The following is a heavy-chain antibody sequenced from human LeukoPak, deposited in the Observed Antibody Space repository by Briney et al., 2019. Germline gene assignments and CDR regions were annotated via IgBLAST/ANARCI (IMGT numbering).Heavy chain of an antibody. CDR2: INPSGGST. D-gene: IGHD2-21*01. CDR1: GYTFTIYY. CDR3: ARSVIPLGMDV. V-gene: IGHV1-46*01. Sequence: EASVKVSFKASGYTFTIYYMHWVRQAPGQGLEWMGIINPSGGSTSYARKFQGRVTMTRDTSTSTVYMELSSLRSEDTAVYYCARSVIPLGMDVWGQGTTVTVSS. J-gene: IGHJ6*02.